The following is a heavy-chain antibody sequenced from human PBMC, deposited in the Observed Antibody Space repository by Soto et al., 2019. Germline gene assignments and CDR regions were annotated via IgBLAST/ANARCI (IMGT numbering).Heavy chain of an antibody. Sequence: PGESLKISCKGSGYSFTSYWIGWVRQMPGKGLEWMGIIYPGDSDTRYSPSFQGQVTISADKSISTAYLQWSSLKASDTAMYYCARLHYDSSGYYYVGYYGMDVWGQGTTVTVSS. CDR1: GYSFTSYW. J-gene: IGHJ6*02. V-gene: IGHV5-51*01. CDR2: IYPGDSDT. D-gene: IGHD3-22*01. CDR3: ARLHYDSSGYYYVGYYGMDV.